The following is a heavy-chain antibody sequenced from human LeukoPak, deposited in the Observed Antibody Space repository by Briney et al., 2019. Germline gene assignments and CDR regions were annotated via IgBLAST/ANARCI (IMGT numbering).Heavy chain of an antibody. Sequence: ASVKVSCKASGYTFTGYYMHWVRQAPGQGLEWMGWINPNSGGTNYAQKFQGRVTMTRDTSISTAYMELSRLTSDDTAVYYCARGSPPRRNYDSRGYYSYYFDYWGQGTLVTVSS. V-gene: IGHV1-2*02. D-gene: IGHD3-22*01. CDR2: INPNSGGT. CDR3: ARGSPPRRNYDSRGYYSYYFDY. J-gene: IGHJ4*02. CDR1: GYTFTGYY.